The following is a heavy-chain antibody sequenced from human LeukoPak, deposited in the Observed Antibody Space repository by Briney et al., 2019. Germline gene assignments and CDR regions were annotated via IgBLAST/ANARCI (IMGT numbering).Heavy chain of an antibody. CDR2: IYTSGST. CDR3: ARDTDIVVVPAAFYYYYGMDV. Sequence: SETLSLTCTVSGGSISSYYWSWVRQPAGKGLEWIGRIYTSGSTNYNPFLKSRVTMSVDTSKNQFSLKLSSVTAADTAVYYCARDTDIVVVPAAFYYYYGMDVWGQGTTVTVSS. D-gene: IGHD2-2*01. V-gene: IGHV4-4*07. J-gene: IGHJ6*02. CDR1: GGSISSYY.